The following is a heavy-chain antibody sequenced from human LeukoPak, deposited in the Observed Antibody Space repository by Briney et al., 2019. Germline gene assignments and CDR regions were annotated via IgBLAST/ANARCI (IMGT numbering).Heavy chain of an antibody. CDR1: GFTFSSYS. CDR3: AREPRNGSYRDLDY. CDR2: ISSSSSYI. J-gene: IGHJ4*02. V-gene: IGHV3-21*01. Sequence: GRSLRLSCAASGFTFSSYSMNWVRQAPGKGLEWVSSISSSSSYIYYADSVKGRFTISRDNAKSSLYLQMNSLRAEDTAVYYCAREPRNGSYRDLDYWGQGTLVTVSS. D-gene: IGHD1-26*01.